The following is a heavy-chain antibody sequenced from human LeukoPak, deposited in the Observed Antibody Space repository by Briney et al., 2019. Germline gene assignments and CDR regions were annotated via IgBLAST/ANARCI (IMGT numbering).Heavy chain of an antibody. J-gene: IGHJ4*02. V-gene: IGHV4-34*01. D-gene: IGHD6-19*01. CDR2: INHSGST. Sequence: SETLSLTCAVYGGSFSGYYWNWIRQPPGKGLEWIGEINHSGSTNYNPSLKSRVTISVDTSKNQFSLKLSSVTAADTAVYYCARVHAGYSSGWYATNFDYWGQGTLVTVSS. CDR3: ARVHAGYSSGWYATNFDY. CDR1: GGSFSGYY.